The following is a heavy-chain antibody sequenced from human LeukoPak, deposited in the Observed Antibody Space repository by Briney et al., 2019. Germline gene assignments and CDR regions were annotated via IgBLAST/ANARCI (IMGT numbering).Heavy chain of an antibody. V-gene: IGHV1-69*13. CDR3: ASGGVTVYSYGPDY. CDR2: IIPEFDEA. D-gene: IGHD5-18*01. Sequence: GASVKVSCKVSGYTFGAYGLSWVRQAPDQGLEWVGTIIPEFDEAHYAQKLQGRVTISADDSATAAYMELRSLRSDDTAVYYCASGGVTVYSYGPDYWGQGTLVAVSS. CDR1: GYTFGAYG. J-gene: IGHJ4*02.